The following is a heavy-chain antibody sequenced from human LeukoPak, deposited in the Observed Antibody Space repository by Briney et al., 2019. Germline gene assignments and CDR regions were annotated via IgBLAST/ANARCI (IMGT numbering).Heavy chain of an antibody. CDR3: ARDYYDSSGYYYEDWFDP. V-gene: IGHV4-61*01. CDR1: GGSVSSSSYY. J-gene: IGHJ5*02. CDR2: LSYSGST. D-gene: IGHD3-22*01. Sequence: PSETLSLTCTVSGGSVSSSSYYWSWIRQPPGKGLEWIGYLSYSGSTNYNPSLKSRVSISVDTSKNQFSLKLSSVTAADTAVYYCARDYYDSSGYYYEDWFDPWGQGTLVTVSS.